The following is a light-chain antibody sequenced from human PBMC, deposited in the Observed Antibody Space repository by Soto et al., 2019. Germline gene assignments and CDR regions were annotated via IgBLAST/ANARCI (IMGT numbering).Light chain of an antibody. J-gene: IGKJ2*01. Sequence: EIVLTQSPGTLSLSPGERATLSCRASQSVSSSYLAWYQQKPGQAPRLLVYGASSRATGIPDRFSGGGSGTDFTLILNRLEPEDSAVFYCQQYGTSPHTFGQGTKLEI. CDR2: GAS. V-gene: IGKV3-20*01. CDR3: QQYGTSPHT. CDR1: QSVSSSY.